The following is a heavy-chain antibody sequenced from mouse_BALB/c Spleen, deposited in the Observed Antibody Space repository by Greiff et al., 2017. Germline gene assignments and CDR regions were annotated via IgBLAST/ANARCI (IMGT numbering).Heavy chain of an antibody. Sequence: EVHLVESGPGLVKPSQSLSLTCTVTGYSITSDYAWNWIRQFPGNKLEWMGYISYSGSTSYNPSLKSRISITRDTSKNQFFLQLNSVTTEDTATYYCARGGYLAWFAYWGQGTLVTVSA. D-gene: IGHD2-2*01. J-gene: IGHJ3*01. CDR3: ARGGYLAWFAY. CDR2: ISYSGST. V-gene: IGHV3-2*02. CDR1: GYSITSDYA.